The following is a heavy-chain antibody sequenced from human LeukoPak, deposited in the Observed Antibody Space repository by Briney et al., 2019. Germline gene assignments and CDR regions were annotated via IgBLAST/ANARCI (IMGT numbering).Heavy chain of an antibody. Sequence: GGSLRLSCAASGFTFSSYSMNWVRQAPGKGLEWVSSISSSSSYIYYADSVKGRFTISRDNAKNSLYLQMNSLSAEDTAVYYCARVGDYGDYGGSYWGQGTLVTVSS. J-gene: IGHJ4*02. CDR1: GFTFSSYS. CDR3: ARVGDYGDYGGSY. V-gene: IGHV3-21*01. CDR2: ISSSSSYI. D-gene: IGHD4-17*01.